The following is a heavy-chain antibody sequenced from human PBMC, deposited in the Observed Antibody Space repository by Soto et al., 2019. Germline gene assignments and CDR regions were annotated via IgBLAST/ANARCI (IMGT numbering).Heavy chain of an antibody. Sequence: ASVKVSCKASGYTFTGYYMHWVRQAPGQGLEWMGWINPNSGGTNYARKFQGRVTMTRDTSISTAYMELSRLRSDDTAVYYCARVYDYALGYYYYGMDVWGQGTTVTVSS. V-gene: IGHV1-2*02. J-gene: IGHJ6*02. CDR1: GYTFTGYY. D-gene: IGHD3-16*01. CDR2: INPNSGGT. CDR3: ARVYDYALGYYYYGMDV.